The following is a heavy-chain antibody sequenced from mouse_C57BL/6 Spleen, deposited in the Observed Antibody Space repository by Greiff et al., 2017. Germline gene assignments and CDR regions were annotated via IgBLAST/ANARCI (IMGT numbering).Heavy chain of an antibody. CDR2: INPSTGGT. CDR3: AITDYAMDY. J-gene: IGHJ4*01. CDR1: GYSFTGYY. Sequence: EVQLQQSGPELVKPGASVKISCKASGYSFTGYYMNWVKQSPEKSLEWIGEINPSTGGTTYNQKFKAKATLTVDKSSSTAYMQLKSLTSEDSAVYYCAITDYAMDYWGQGTSVTVSS. V-gene: IGHV1-42*01. D-gene: IGHD1-3*01.